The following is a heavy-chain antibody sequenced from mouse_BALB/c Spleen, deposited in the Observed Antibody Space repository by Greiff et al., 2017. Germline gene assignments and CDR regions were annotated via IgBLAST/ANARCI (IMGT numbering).Heavy chain of an antibody. V-gene: IGHV14-3*02. Sequence: VQLQQSGAELVKPGASVKLSCTASGFNIKDTYMHWVKQRPEQGLEWIGRIDPANGNTKYDPKFQGKATITADTSSNTAYLQLSSLTSEDTAVYYCASYYYGSSYGAFDYWGQGTTLTVSS. D-gene: IGHD1-1*01. J-gene: IGHJ2*01. CDR2: IDPANGNT. CDR3: ASYYYGSSYGAFDY. CDR1: GFNIKDTY.